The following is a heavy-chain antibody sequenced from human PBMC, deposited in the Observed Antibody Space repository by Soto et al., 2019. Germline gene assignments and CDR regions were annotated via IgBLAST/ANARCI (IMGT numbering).Heavy chain of an antibody. CDR1: GGTFSSYT. V-gene: IGHV1-69*02. D-gene: IGHD4-17*01. CDR3: ASQPNTYYGDDAFDI. CDR2: IIPILGIA. J-gene: IGHJ3*02. Sequence: SVKVSCKASGGTFSSYTISWVRQAPGQGLEWMGRIIPILGIANYAQKFQGRVTITADKSTSTAFMELSSLRSEDTAVYYCASQPNTYYGDDAFDIWGQGTMVTVSS.